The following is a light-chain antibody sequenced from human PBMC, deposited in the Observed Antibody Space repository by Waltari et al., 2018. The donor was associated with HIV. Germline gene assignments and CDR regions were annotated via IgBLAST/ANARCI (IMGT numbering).Light chain of an antibody. CDR1: QNLLYNSNKKNY. CDR2: GAS. CDR3: QQFYSLPYT. V-gene: IGKV4-1*01. Sequence: DVVVTPSPHFLTVSVGERAHLNCTSRQNLLYNSNKKNYLAWYQQKPGQVPKLLIYGASTRASGVPDRFSGSGSGTDFTLTISSLQTEDVAIYYCQQFYSLPYTFGQGTKLEIK. J-gene: IGKJ2*01.